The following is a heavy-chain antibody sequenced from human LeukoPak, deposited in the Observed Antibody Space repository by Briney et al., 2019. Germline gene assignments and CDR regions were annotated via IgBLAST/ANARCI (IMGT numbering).Heavy chain of an antibody. V-gene: IGHV3-23*01. CDR1: GFTFSSYA. CDR3: AKFAQRYCSGGSCHPFDY. Sequence: GGSLRLSCAVSGFTFSSYAMNWVRQAPGKGLEWVSAISGSGGSTYYADSVKGRFTISRDNSKNTLYLQMNSLRAEDTAVYYCAKFAQRYCSGGSCHPFDYWGQGTLVTVSS. CDR2: ISGSGGST. D-gene: IGHD2-15*01. J-gene: IGHJ4*02.